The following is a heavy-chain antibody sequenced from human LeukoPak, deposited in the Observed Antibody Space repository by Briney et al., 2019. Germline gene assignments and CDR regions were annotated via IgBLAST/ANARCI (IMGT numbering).Heavy chain of an antibody. Sequence: GGSLRLSCAASGFTFGSYSMNWVRQAPGKGLEWVSSISSSSSYIYYADSVKGRFTISRDNAKNSLYLQMNSLRAEDTAVYYCARDGLVATGALDYWGQGTLVTVSS. V-gene: IGHV3-21*01. CDR3: ARDGLVATGALDY. D-gene: IGHD5-12*01. CDR1: GFTFGSYS. CDR2: ISSSSSYI. J-gene: IGHJ4*02.